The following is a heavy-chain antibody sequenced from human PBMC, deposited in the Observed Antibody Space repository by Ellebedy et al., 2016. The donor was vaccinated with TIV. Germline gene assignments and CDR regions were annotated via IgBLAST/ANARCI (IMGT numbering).Heavy chain of an antibody. Sequence: GESLKISCAASGFTFTIYAMSWVRQAPGKGLEWVSLISGSGDSTYFADPVKGRFTISRDNSKNTLYLQMNSLRAEDTAVYYCARNQYYDFWSGDLGMDVWGQGTTVTASS. D-gene: IGHD3-3*01. V-gene: IGHV3-23*01. J-gene: IGHJ6*02. CDR3: ARNQYYDFWSGDLGMDV. CDR1: GFTFTIYA. CDR2: ISGSGDST.